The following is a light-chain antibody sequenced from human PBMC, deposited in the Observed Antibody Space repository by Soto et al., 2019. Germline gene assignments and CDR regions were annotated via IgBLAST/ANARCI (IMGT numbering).Light chain of an antibody. CDR2: DAS. CDR3: QQYDTYSYT. V-gene: IGKV3-20*01. CDR1: QSVHNNY. J-gene: IGKJ2*01. Sequence: EIVLTQSPGTLSLSPGERATLSCRSSQSVHNNYLAWYQQKPGKAPKLLIYDASNLASGVPSRFSGSGSGTEFTLVISSLQPGDFATYYCQQYDTYSYTFGQGTKLEI.